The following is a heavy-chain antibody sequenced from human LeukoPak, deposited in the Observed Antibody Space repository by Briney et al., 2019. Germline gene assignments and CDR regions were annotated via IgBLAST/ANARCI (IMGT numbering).Heavy chain of an antibody. CDR3: ARGGVAWELGSWWFDP. Sequence: GASVKVSCKASGYTFTGYYMHWVRQAPGQGLEWMGWINPNSGGTNYAQKFQGRVTMTRDTSISTAYMELSRLRSDDTAVYYCARGGVAWELGSWWFDPWGQGTLVSVSS. J-gene: IGHJ5*02. D-gene: IGHD1-26*01. V-gene: IGHV1-2*02. CDR1: GYTFTGYY. CDR2: INPNSGGT.